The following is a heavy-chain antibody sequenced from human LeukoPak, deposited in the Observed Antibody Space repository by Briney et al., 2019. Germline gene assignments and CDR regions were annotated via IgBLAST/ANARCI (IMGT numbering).Heavy chain of an antibody. CDR2: IYTSGST. V-gene: IGHV4-4*07. J-gene: IGHJ6*02. Sequence: SETLSLTCTVSGGSISSYYWSWIRQPAGKGLEWIGRIYTSGSTNYNPSLKSRVTMSVDTSKNQFSLKLSSVTAADTAVYYCARDGGTSSFFPYYYGMDVWGQGTTVTVSS. CDR3: ARDGGTSSFFPYYYGMDV. D-gene: IGHD2-2*01. CDR1: GGSISSYY.